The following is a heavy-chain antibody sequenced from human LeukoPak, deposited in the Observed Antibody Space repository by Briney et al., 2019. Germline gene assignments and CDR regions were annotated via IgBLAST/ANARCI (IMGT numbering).Heavy chain of an antibody. J-gene: IGHJ4*02. CDR1: GGSISSYY. Sequence: SETLSLTCTVSGGSISSYYWSWIRQPTGKGLEWIGYIYYSGSTNYNPSLKSRVTISVDTSKNQFSLKLSSVTAADTAVYYCAREPILYCSSTSCQTYFDYWGQGTLVTVSS. CDR3: AREPILYCSSTSCQTYFDY. D-gene: IGHD2-2*01. V-gene: IGHV4-59*01. CDR2: IYYSGST.